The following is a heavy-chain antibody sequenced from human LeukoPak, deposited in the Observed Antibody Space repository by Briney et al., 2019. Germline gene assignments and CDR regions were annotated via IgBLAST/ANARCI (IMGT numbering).Heavy chain of an antibody. V-gene: IGHV1-46*01. CDR3: ARDRFDYGDNYYFDY. J-gene: IGHJ4*02. CDR1: GYTFTSYY. D-gene: IGHD4-17*01. Sequence: ASVKVSSKASGYTFTSYYMHWVRQAPGQGLEWMGIINPSGGSTSYAQKFQGRVTMTRDTSTSTVYMELSSLRSEDTAVYYCARDRFDYGDNYYFDYWGQGTLVTVSS. CDR2: INPSGGST.